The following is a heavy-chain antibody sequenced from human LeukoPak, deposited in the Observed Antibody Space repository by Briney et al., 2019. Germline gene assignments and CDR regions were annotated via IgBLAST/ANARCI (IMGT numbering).Heavy chain of an antibody. V-gene: IGHV4-59*08. Sequence: SETLSLTCTVSGGSISSYYWSWIRQPPGKGLEWIGYIYYSGSTNYNPSLKSRVTISVDTSKNRFSLKLSSLTAADTAVYYCARLRFTDYYYYGMDVWGQGTTVTVSS. J-gene: IGHJ6*02. CDR2: IYYSGST. D-gene: IGHD3-10*01. CDR1: GGSISSYY. CDR3: ARLRFTDYYYYGMDV.